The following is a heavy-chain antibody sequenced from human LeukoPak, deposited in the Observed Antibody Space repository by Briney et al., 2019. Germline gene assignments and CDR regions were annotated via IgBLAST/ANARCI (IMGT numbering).Heavy chain of an antibody. CDR1: GFAFSIYA. CDR3: ARICSSTDCLIPD. Sequence: PGGSLRLSCAASGFAFSIYAIHWVRQAPGKGLEWVAVVSHDGSTKYYADFVKGRFTISRDNAKNTVYLQINSLRDEDTAVYYCARICSSTDCLIPDWGQGTLVTVSS. V-gene: IGHV3-30*04. CDR2: VSHDGSTK. J-gene: IGHJ4*02. D-gene: IGHD2-2*01.